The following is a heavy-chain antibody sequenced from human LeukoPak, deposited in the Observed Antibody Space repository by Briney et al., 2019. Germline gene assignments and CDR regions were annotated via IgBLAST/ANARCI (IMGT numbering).Heavy chain of an antibody. D-gene: IGHD6-13*01. V-gene: IGHV3-48*01. CDR3: ARDSSSFLFYYYYYMDV. CDR1: GFTFSSYS. Sequence: PGGSLRLSCAASGFTFSSYSMNWVRQAPGKGLEWVSYISSSSSTIYYADSVKGRSTISRDNAKNSLYLQMNSLRAEDTAVYYCARDSSSFLFYYYYYMDVWGKGTTVTVSS. CDR2: ISSSSSTI. J-gene: IGHJ6*03.